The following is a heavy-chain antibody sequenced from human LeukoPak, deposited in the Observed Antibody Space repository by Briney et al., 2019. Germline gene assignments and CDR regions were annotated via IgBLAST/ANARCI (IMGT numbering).Heavy chain of an antibody. CDR1: GGSISGSNW. CDR3: ASLRRDFSPYYYYYMDV. J-gene: IGHJ6*03. Sequence: SETLSLTCAVSGGSISGSNWWSWVRQSPGKGLEWIGEIYHSGSTNYNPSLKSRVTISVDTSKNQFSLKLSSVTAADTAVYYCASLRRDFSPYYYYYMDVWGKGTTVTVSS. CDR2: IYHSGST. D-gene: IGHD3-3*01. V-gene: IGHV4-4*02.